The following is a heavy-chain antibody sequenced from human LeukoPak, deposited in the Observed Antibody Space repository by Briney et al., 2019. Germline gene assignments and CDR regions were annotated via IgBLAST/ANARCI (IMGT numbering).Heavy chain of an antibody. CDR1: GFTFSSYS. Sequence: GGSLRLSCAASGFTFSSYSMNWVRQAPGKGLEWVSYISSSSSTIYYADSVKGRFTISRDNAKNSLYLQMNSLRAEDTAVYYCACPATYYDYVWGSYRQTPFDYWGQGTLVTVSS. CDR3: ACPATYYDYVWGSYRQTPFDY. J-gene: IGHJ4*02. CDR2: ISSSSSTI. D-gene: IGHD3-16*02. V-gene: IGHV3-48*04.